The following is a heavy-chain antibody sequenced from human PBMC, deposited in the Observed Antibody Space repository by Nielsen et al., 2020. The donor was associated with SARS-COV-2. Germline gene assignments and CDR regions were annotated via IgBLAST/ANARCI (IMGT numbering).Heavy chain of an antibody. CDR1: GFSLSTSGVG. V-gene: IGHV2-5*02. Sequence: SGPTLVKPTQTLTLTCTFSGFSLSTSGVGVGWIRQPPGRALEWLALIYWDDDKRYSPSLKSRLTITKDTSKNQVVLTMTNMDPVDTATYYCAKLLAHGRYWNYWGQGTLVTVSS. CDR3: AKLLAHGRYWNY. D-gene: IGHD1-1*01. J-gene: IGHJ4*02. CDR2: IYWDDDK.